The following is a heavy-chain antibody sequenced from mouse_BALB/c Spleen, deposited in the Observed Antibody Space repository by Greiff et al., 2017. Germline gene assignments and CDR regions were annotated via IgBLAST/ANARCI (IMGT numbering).Heavy chain of an antibody. CDR1: GFNINDTY. V-gene: IGHV14-3*02. J-gene: IGHJ4*01. CDR2: IDPANGNT. CDR3: PYGNAEGAMDY. Sequence: VQLQQSGAELVKPGASVKLSCTASGFNINDTYMHWVKQRPEQGLEWIGRIDPANGNTKYDPKFQGKATITADTSSNTAYLQLSSLTSEDTAVYYFPYGNAEGAMDYWGQGTSVTVSS. D-gene: IGHD2-1*01.